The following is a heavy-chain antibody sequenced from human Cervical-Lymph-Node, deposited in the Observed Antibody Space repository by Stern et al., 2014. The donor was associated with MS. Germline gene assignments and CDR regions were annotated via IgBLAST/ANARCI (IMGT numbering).Heavy chain of an antibody. CDR1: GYTFTSYG. CDR3: ARDPYRYCSGGSCYGYFQH. CDR2: ISAYNGNT. D-gene: IGHD2-15*01. V-gene: IGHV1-18*01. Sequence: QVQLVQSGAEVKKPGASVKVSCKASGYTFTSYGISWVRQAPGKGLEWMGWISAYNGNTNYAQKLQGRVTMTTDTSTSTAYMELRSLRSDDTAVYYCARDPYRYCSGGSCYGYFQHWGQGTLVTVSS. J-gene: IGHJ1*01.